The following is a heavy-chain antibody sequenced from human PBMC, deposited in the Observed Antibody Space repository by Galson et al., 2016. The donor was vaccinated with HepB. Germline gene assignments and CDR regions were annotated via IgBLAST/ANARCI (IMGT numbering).Heavy chain of an antibody. CDR3: ARVLGGYDFYP. CDR2: INAYNGNT. CDR1: GFTFTAYG. D-gene: IGHD5-12*01. V-gene: IGHV1-18*01. Sequence: SVKVSCKASGFTFTAYGISWVRQAPGQGLEWMGWINAYNGNTNYAQSFQGRVTMTTDTSTGTAYMELWNLRSADTALYCCARVLGGYDFYPWGQGTLVTVSS. J-gene: IGHJ5*02.